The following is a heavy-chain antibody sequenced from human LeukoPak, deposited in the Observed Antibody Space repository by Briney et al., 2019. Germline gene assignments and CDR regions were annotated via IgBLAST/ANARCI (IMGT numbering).Heavy chain of an antibody. V-gene: IGHV4-59*08. CDR1: GGSISNYY. J-gene: IGHJ4*02. Sequence: SETLSLTCTVSGGSISNYYWSWIRQPPGKGLEWIGYIYYSGSTNYNPSLKSRVTISVDTSKNQFSLKLSSVTAADSAVYYCARQRATWTFDYWAREPWSPSPQ. D-gene: IGHD1-26*01. CDR3: ARQRATWTFDY. CDR2: IYYSGST.